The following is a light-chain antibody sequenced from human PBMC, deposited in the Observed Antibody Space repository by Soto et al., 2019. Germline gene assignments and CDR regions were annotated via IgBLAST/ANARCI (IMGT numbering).Light chain of an antibody. V-gene: IGKV3-15*01. CDR1: QSVTNN. Sequence: ETVMTQSPATLSVSPGERSTLSCRASQSVTNNLAWYQQKPGQAPRLLICGASTRDTGIPARFSGSGSGTEFTLTISSLQSEDSAVYFCQQYNNWPPYTFGQGTKVDIK. CDR2: GAS. CDR3: QQYNNWPPYT. J-gene: IGKJ2*01.